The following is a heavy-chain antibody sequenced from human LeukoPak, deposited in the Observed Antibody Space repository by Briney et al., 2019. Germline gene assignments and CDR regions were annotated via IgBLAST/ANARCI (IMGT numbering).Heavy chain of an antibody. CDR1: GYSISSGYY. CDR3: ARGYSSSWYYYYYYMDV. Sequence: ASETLSLTCAVSGYSISSGYYWGWIRQPPGKGLEWIGCIYHSGSTYYNPSLKSRVTISVDTSKNQFSLKLSSVTAADTAVYYCARGYSSSWYYYYYYMDVWGKGTTVTVSS. D-gene: IGHD6-13*01. CDR2: IYHSGST. J-gene: IGHJ6*03. V-gene: IGHV4-38-2*01.